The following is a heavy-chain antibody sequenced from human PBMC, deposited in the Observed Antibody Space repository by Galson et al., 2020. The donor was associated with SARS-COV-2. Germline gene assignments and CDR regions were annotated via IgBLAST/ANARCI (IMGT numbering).Heavy chain of an antibody. CDR2: LSGSGFST. CDR3: AKDLLEGRAFYAMDV. V-gene: IGHV3-23*01. D-gene: IGHD3-16*01. Sequence: GGSLRLSCAASGFTFSSYAMNWVRQAPGKGLEWVSTLSGSGFSTYYADSVTGRFTISRDNSKNTACLQMNSLRAEDTAVYYCAKDLLEGRAFYAMDVWGQGTTVTVSS. CDR1: GFTFSSYA. J-gene: IGHJ6*02.